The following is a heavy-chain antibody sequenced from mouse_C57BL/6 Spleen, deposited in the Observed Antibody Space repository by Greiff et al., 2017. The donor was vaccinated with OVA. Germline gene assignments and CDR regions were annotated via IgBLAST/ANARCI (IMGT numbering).Heavy chain of an antibody. CDR1: GFTFSDYY. CDR3: ARVYGNYWYFDV. CDR2: ISNGGGST. J-gene: IGHJ1*03. Sequence: EVMLVESGGGLVQPGGSLKLSCAASGFTFSDYYMYWVRQTPEKRLEWVAYISNGGGSTYYPDTVKGRFTISRDNAKNTLYLQMSRLKSEDTAMYYCARVYGNYWYFDVWGTGTTVTVSS. V-gene: IGHV5-12*01. D-gene: IGHD2-1*01.